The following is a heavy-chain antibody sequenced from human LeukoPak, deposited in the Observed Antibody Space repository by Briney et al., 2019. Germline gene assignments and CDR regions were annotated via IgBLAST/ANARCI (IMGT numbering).Heavy chain of an antibody. CDR1: GFTLSSYA. V-gene: IGHV3-23*01. D-gene: IGHD3-22*01. CDR2: ISGSGGST. CDR3: AKDRYYHSSGYYGIFDY. J-gene: IGHJ4*02. Sequence: PGGSLRLSCAASGFTLSSYAMSWVRQAPGKGLEWVSSISGSGGSTYYADSVKGRFTISRDNSKNTLYLQMNSLRAEDTAVYYCAKDRYYHSSGYYGIFDYWGQGTLVTVSS.